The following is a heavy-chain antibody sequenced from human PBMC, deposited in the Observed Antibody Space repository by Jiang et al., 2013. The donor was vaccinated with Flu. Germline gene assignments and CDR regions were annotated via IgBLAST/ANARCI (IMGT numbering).Heavy chain of an antibody. J-gene: IGHJ4*02. CDR2: ISYDGSNK. CDR3: AKDSSSSGVDY. D-gene: IGHD6-19*01. Sequence: MHWVRQAPGKGLEWVAVISYDGSNKYYADSVKGRFTISRDNSKNTLYLQMNSLRAEDTAVYYCAKDSSSSGVDYWGQGTLVTVSS. V-gene: IGHV3-30*18.